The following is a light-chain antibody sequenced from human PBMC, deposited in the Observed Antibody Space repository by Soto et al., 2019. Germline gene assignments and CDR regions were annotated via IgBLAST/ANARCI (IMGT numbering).Light chain of an antibody. J-gene: IGKJ1*01. CDR3: QQYNSFRA. CDR2: DAS. CDR1: QDITNY. V-gene: IGKV1-33*01. Sequence: DIQMTQSPSSLSASVGDRVTITCQASQDITNYLKWYQQKPGKAPKLLIYDASNLETGVPSRFSGSGSGTDFTVTISSLQPEDIATYYCQQYNSFRAFGQGTKVEIK.